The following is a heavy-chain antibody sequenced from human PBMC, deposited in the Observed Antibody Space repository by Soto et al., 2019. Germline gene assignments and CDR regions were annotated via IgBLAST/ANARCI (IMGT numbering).Heavy chain of an antibody. CDR3: ARGGTEYYYYGMDV. CDR1: GFTFSSYG. J-gene: IGHJ6*02. CDR2: IWYDGSNK. V-gene: IGHV3-33*01. Sequence: QVQLVESGGGVVQPGRSLRLSCAASGFTFSSYGMHWVRQAPGKGLEWVAVIWYDGSNKYYADSVKGRFTISRDNSKNTLYLQMNSLRAEDTAVYYWARGGTEYYYYGMDVWGQGTTVTVSS.